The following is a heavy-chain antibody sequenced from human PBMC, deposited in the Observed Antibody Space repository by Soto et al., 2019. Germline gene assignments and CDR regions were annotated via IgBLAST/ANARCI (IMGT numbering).Heavy chain of an antibody. J-gene: IGHJ6*02. D-gene: IGHD5-18*01. CDR2: ISYDGSNK. V-gene: IGHV3-30*18. CDR3: AKTEGIQRWASLYWYYYGMDV. CDR1: GFTFSSYG. Sequence: PGGSLRLSCAASGFTFSSYGMHWVRQAPGKGLEWVAVISYDGSNKYYADSVKGRFTISRDNSKNTLYLQMNSLRAEDTAVYYCAKTEGIQRWASLYWYYYGMDVWGQGTTVTVS.